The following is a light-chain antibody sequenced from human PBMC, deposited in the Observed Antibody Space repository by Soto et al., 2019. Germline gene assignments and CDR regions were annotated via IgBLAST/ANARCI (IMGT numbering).Light chain of an antibody. CDR3: QQRGNWPST. Sequence: DIVLTQSPATLSFSPGKRATLSCWARQSVSSYLACYQQKPGPAPRLLIYDASNMATGSPARFSGSGAGADVTLIISSIVPEDCAVNYFQQRGNWPSTFGQGTKLASK. V-gene: IGKV3-11*01. J-gene: IGKJ2*01. CDR1: QSVSSY. CDR2: DAS.